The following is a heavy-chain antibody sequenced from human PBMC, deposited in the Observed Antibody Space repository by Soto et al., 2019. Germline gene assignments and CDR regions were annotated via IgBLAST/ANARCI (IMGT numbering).Heavy chain of an antibody. CDR2: IYHSGST. CDR3: ASNNTDYDIVTGWGFAL. Sequence: PSETLSLTCAVSSGSISTSNWWSWVLQPPGKGLEWIGEIYHSGSTNYNPSLKSRVTVAVDKSKNQFSLKLSSVTAADTAVYYCASNNTDYDIVTGWGFALWGQGTLVTVSS. J-gene: IGHJ5*02. V-gene: IGHV4-4*02. D-gene: IGHD3-9*01. CDR1: SGSISTSNW.